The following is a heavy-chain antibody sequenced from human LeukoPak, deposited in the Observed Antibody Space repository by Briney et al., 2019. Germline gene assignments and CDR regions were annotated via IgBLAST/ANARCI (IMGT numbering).Heavy chain of an antibody. J-gene: IGHJ4*02. V-gene: IGHV4-39*01. Sequence: PSETLSLTCTVSGGSISSGGYYWSWIRQPPGKGLEWIGEINHSGSTNYNPSLKSRVTISVDTSKNQFSLKLSSVTAADTAVYYCARQVGSPAREYYFDYWGQGTLVTVSS. CDR1: GGSISSGGYY. CDR3: ARQVGSPAREYYFDY. D-gene: IGHD1-26*01. CDR2: INHSGST.